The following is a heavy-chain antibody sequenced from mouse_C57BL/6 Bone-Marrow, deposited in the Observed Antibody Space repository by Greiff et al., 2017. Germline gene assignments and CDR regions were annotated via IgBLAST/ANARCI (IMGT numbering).Heavy chain of an antibody. J-gene: IGHJ1*03. D-gene: IGHD2-1*01. CDR3: ASYYGNQDRCFDV. CDR1: GFSLTSYG. CDR2: IWSGGST. V-gene: IGHV2-2*01. Sequence: VQLQQSGPGLVQPSQSLSITCTVSGFSLTSYGVHWVRQSPGKGLEWLGEIWSGGSTDYNAAFISRLCISKDNSKSQVFFKMNSLHADDTAIYYCASYYGNQDRCFDVWGTGTTVTVSS.